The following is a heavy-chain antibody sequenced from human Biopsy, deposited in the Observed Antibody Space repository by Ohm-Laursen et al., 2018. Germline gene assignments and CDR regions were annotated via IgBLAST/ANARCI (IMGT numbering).Heavy chain of an antibody. CDR1: GGTFSNYG. CDR2: NIPILGTG. V-gene: IGHV1-69*06. CDR3: ATKLTGYFHH. D-gene: IGHD3-9*01. Sequence: ASVKVSCKAPGGTFSNYGVNWVRQAPGQGLEWLGGNIPILGTGNYAQKFQDRVTVAADTSTSTATMELRSLRSDDTAVYYCATKLTGYFHHWGQGTLVVVSS. J-gene: IGHJ1*01.